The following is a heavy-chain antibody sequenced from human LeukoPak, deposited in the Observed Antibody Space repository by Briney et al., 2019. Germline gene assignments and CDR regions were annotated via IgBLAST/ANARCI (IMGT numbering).Heavy chain of an antibody. CDR3: ANRMGDLVRGWFDP. D-gene: IGHD6-6*01. J-gene: IGHJ5*02. Sequence: SVKVSCKASGYTFTSYGISWVRQAPGQGLEWMGGIIPIFGTANYAQKFQGRVTITADESTSTAYMELSSLRSEDTAVYYCANRMGDLVRGWFDPWGQGTLVTVSS. CDR1: GYTFTSYG. CDR2: IIPIFGTA. V-gene: IGHV1-69*13.